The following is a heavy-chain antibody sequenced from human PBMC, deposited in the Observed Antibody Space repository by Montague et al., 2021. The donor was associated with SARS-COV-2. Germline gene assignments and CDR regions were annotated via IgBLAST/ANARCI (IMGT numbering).Heavy chain of an antibody. V-gene: IGHV4-39*07. CDR3: ARGAGRGSGYGKYYYYYYGMDV. J-gene: IGHJ6*02. Sequence: SETLSLTCTVSGGSISSSSYYWGWIRQPPGKGLEWIGSIYYSGSTNYNPSLKSRVTISVDTSKNQFSLKLSSVTAADTAVYYCARGAGRGSGYGKYYYYYYGMDVWGQGTTATVSS. CDR1: GGSISSSSYY. CDR2: IYYSGST. D-gene: IGHD5-12*01.